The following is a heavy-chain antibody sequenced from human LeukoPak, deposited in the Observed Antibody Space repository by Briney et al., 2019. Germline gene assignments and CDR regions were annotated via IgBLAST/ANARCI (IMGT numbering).Heavy chain of an antibody. D-gene: IGHD1-26*01. V-gene: IGHV1-46*01. CDR2: INPSGGST. CDR3: AKSEVGAISWVH. J-gene: IGHJ4*02. CDR1: GYTFTSYA. Sequence: ASVKVSCKASGYTFTSYAMHWVRQAPGQGLEWMGIINPSGGSTSYAQKFQGRVTMTRDTSTSTVSMELSSLRSEDTAVYYCAKSEVGAISWVHWGQGTLVIVSS.